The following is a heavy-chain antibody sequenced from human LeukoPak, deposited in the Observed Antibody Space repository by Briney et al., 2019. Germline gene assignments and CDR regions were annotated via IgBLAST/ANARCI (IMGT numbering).Heavy chain of an antibody. J-gene: IGHJ4*02. D-gene: IGHD2-21*01. Sequence: GGSLRLFCSASGFTFSSYAMHWVRQAPGKGLKYVSAISANGDSTYYADSVEGRFTISRDNSKNTLYLQMSSLRPEDTAVYYCVKELWVANYYFDYWGQGTLVTVSS. CDR2: ISANGDST. V-gene: IGHV3-64D*06. CDR1: GFTFSSYA. CDR3: VKELWVANYYFDY.